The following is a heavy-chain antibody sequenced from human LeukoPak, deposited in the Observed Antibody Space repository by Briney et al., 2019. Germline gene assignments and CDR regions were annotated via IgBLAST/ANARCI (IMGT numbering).Heavy chain of an antibody. CDR2: IGTAGDT. CDR1: GFTFSSYD. J-gene: IGHJ3*02. CDR3: ARSVTMVRGVTSDAFDI. D-gene: IGHD3-10*01. Sequence: GGSLRLSCAASGFTFSSYDMHWVRQATGKGLEWVSAIGTAGDTYYPGSVKGRFTISRENAKNSLYLQMNSLRAGDTAVYYCARSVTMVRGVTSDAFDIWGQGTMVTVSS. V-gene: IGHV3-13*01.